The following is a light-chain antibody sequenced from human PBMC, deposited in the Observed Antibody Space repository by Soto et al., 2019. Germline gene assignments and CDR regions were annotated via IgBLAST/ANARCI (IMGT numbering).Light chain of an antibody. V-gene: IGLV2-23*01. J-gene: IGLJ2*01. CDR1: SSDVGSYNL. CDR3: CSYAGSSTLV. CDR2: EGS. Sequence: QSALTLPASVSGSPGQSITISCTGTSSDVGSYNLASWYQQHPGKAPKLMIYEGSKRPSGVSNRFSGSKSGNTASLTISGLQAEDDADYYCCSYAGSSTLVFGAGTTLTVL.